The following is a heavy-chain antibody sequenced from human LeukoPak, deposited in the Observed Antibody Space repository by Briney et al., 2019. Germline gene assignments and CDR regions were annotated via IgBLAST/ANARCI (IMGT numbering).Heavy chain of an antibody. CDR2: IGRSTSKI. J-gene: IGHJ4*02. CDR1: GFTFSDYA. D-gene: IGHD3-22*01. V-gene: IGHV3-48*01. CDR3: ARRHYDSSGYYYFDY. Sequence: GGSLRLSCAASGFTFSDYAVNWLRQAPGKGLEWISYIGRSTSKIYYADSVKGRFTISRENAKNSLYLQMNSLRAGDTAVYYCARRHYDSSGYYYFDYWGQGTLVTVSS.